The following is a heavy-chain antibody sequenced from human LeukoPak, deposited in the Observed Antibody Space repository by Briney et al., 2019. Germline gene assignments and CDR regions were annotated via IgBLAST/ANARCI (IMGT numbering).Heavy chain of an antibody. J-gene: IGHJ5*02. Sequence: SETLSLTCAVYGGSFSGYYWSWIRQPPGKGLEWIGEINHSGSTSYNPSLKSRVTISVDTSKNQFSLKLSSVTAADTAVYYCARGGSITIFGVVIHNWFDPWGQGTLVTVSS. CDR1: GGSFSGYY. V-gene: IGHV4-34*01. D-gene: IGHD3-3*01. CDR3: ARGGSITIFGVVIHNWFDP. CDR2: INHSGST.